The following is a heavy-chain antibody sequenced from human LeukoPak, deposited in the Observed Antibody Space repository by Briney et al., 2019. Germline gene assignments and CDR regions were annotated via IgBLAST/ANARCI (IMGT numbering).Heavy chain of an antibody. Sequence: SQTLSLNCTVSGGSISSGDYYWSWIRQPPGKGLEWIGYIYYSGSTYYNPSLKSRVTISVDTSKNQFSLKLSSVTAADTAVYYCAGLVHFRTDAFDIWGQGTMVTVSS. D-gene: IGHD3-10*01. CDR2: IYYSGST. J-gene: IGHJ3*02. V-gene: IGHV4-30-4*01. CDR1: GGSISSGDYY. CDR3: AGLVHFRTDAFDI.